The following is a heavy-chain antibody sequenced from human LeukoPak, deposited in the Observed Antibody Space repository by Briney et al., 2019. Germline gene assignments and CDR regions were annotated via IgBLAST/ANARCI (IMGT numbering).Heavy chain of an antibody. J-gene: IGHJ4*02. CDR1: GDSFTSVTDY. D-gene: IGHD6-19*01. Sequence: NASETLSLTCTVSGDSFTSVTDYWAWLRQPPGKGLEWIASGDYSGGTYYNPSLESRVAISADMSKNQISLKLTSVTGADTAVYYCAGERGEEYSSGWYKTNYFYNWGQGIRVTVSS. CDR2: GDYSGGT. V-gene: IGHV4-39*07. CDR3: AGERGEEYSSGWYKTNYFYN.